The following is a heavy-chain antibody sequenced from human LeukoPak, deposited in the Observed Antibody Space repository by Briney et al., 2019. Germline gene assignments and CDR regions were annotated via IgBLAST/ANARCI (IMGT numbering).Heavy chain of an antibody. Sequence: ASVKVSCKASGYTFTSYGIVWVRQAPGQGLEWMGWISAYSGHTIYAQKLQDRVTMTTDTSTTTVYMELRSLRSDDTAVYYCARDLAVVTAFGQHTFDVWGQGTMVTVSS. CDR2: ISAYSGHT. V-gene: IGHV1-18*01. J-gene: IGHJ3*01. CDR1: GYTFTSYG. D-gene: IGHD2-21*02. CDR3: ARDLAVVTAFGQHTFDV.